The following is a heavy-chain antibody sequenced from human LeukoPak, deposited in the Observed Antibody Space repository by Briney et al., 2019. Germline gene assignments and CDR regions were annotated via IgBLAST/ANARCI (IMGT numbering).Heavy chain of an antibody. J-gene: IGHJ4*02. D-gene: IGHD6-19*01. V-gene: IGHV1-46*01. Sequence: GAPVKVSCKASGYTFTSYYMHWVRQAPGQGLEWMGIINPSGGSTSYAQKFQGRVTMTRDMSTSTVYMELSSLRSEDTAVYYCARPSEQWLPPADYWGQGTLVTVSS. CDR2: INPSGGST. CDR1: GYTFTSYY. CDR3: ARPSEQWLPPADY.